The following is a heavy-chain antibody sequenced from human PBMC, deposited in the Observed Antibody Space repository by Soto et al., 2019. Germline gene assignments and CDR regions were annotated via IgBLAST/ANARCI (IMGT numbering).Heavy chain of an antibody. CDR2: ITPVFGTA. Sequence: QVQRVQSGADVKKPGSSVKVSCKASADTFNSYSLSWLRQAPGQRLEWMGGITPVFGTADYAQSFEDRLTITADDSTSTVYMELSSLRSDDTAVYYCARSLEGTTVPNWFDPWGQGALVTVSS. CDR1: ADTFNSYS. D-gene: IGHD4-17*01. CDR3: ARSLEGTTVPNWFDP. J-gene: IGHJ5*02. V-gene: IGHV1-69*01.